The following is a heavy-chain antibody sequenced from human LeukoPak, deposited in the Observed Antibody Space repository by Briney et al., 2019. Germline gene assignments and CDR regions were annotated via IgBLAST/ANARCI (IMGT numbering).Heavy chain of an antibody. CDR2: IIPIFGTA. CDR3: ASQRGRENYYYYMDV. Sequence: ASVKVSCKASGGTFSSYAISWVRQAPGQGLEWMGGIIPIFGTANYAQKLQGRVTITTDESTSTAYMELSSLRSEDTAVYYCASQRGRENYYYYMDVWGKGTTVTVSS. CDR1: GGTFSSYA. V-gene: IGHV1-69*05. J-gene: IGHJ6*03. D-gene: IGHD1-26*01.